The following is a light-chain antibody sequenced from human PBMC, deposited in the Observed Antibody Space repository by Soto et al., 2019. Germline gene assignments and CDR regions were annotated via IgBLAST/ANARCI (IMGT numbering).Light chain of an antibody. CDR2: DAY. Sequence: EVVLTQSPVTLSLSPGERATLSFRSSQSFRGLLAWYQQKPGQAPRLLIYDAYNRATGIPPRFSGSGSGTDFTLTISSLEPEDSAVYYCQQRHMWPITFGQGTRLEI. J-gene: IGKJ5*01. CDR1: QSFRGL. CDR3: QQRHMWPIT. V-gene: IGKV3-11*01.